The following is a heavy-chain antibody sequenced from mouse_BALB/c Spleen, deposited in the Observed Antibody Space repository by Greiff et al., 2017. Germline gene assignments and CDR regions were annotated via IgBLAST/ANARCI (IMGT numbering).Heavy chain of an antibody. CDR2: INPSTGYT. CDR1: GYTFTSYW. V-gene: IGHV1-7*01. Sequence: QVQLQQSGAELAKPGASVKMSCKASGYTFTSYWMHWVKQRPGQGLEWIGYINPSTGYTEYNQKFKDKATLTADKSSSTAYMQLSSLTSEDSAVYYCARSVTGTYDDWGQGTTLTVSS. J-gene: IGHJ2*01. D-gene: IGHD4-1*01. CDR3: ARSVTGTYDD.